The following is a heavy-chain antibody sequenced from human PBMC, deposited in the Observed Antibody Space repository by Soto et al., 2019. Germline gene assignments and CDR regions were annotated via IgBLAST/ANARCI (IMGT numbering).Heavy chain of an antibody. CDR2: IYYSGST. J-gene: IGHJ5*02. CDR3: ASERDFWSGYRNWFDP. D-gene: IGHD3-3*01. V-gene: IGHV4-39*01. CDR1: GGSISSSSYY. Sequence: PSETLSLTCTVSGGSISSSSYYWGWIRQPPGKGLEWIGSIYYSGSTYYNPSLKSRVTISVDTSKNQFSLKLSSVTAADTAVYYCASERDFWSGYRNWFDPWGQGTLVTVSS.